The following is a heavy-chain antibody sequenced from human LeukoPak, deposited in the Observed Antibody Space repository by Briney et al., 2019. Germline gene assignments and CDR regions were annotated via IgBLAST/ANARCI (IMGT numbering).Heavy chain of an antibody. Sequence: GGSLRLSCAASGFTVSSNYITWVRQAPGRGLEWVSVIYAGGSTYYADSVKGRFTLSRDISKNTLYLQMNSLRADDTAVYYCATGGTNLIVPTSWGQGTLVTVSS. J-gene: IGHJ5*02. CDR3: ATGGTNLIVPTS. V-gene: IGHV3-53*01. D-gene: IGHD3-22*01. CDR2: IYAGGST. CDR1: GFTVSSNY.